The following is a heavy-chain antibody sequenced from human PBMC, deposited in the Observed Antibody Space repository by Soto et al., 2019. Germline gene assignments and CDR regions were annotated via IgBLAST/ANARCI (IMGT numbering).Heavy chain of an antibody. V-gene: IGHV4-59*08. D-gene: IGHD5-12*01. CDR3: ARLQVATIFLGAFDI. CDR1: GGSISSYY. Sequence: SETLSLTCTVSGGSISSYYWSWIRQPPGKGLEWIGYIYYSGSTNYNPSLKSRVTISVDTSKNQFSLKLSSVTAADTAVYYCARLQVATIFLGAFDIWGQGTMVTVSS. CDR2: IYYSGST. J-gene: IGHJ3*02.